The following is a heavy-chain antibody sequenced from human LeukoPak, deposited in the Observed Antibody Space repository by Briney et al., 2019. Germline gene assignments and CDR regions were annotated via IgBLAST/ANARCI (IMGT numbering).Heavy chain of an antibody. Sequence: GGSLRLSCAASGFTFSNSAMSWVRQAPGKGLEWVSSITSAGGGAYYPDSVKGRFTISRDNSKNTLYLQMNSLRAEDTAVYYCAKDPGDSSGYYYARFDYWGQGTLVTVSS. CDR3: AKDPGDSSGYYYARFDY. CDR2: ITSAGGGA. CDR1: GFTFSNSA. J-gene: IGHJ4*02. D-gene: IGHD3-22*01. V-gene: IGHV3-23*01.